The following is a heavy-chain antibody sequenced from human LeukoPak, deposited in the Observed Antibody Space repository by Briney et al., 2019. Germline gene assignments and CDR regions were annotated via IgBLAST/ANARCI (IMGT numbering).Heavy chain of an antibody. Sequence: PGRSLRLSCAASGFTFSSYSMNWVRQAPGKGLEWVSSISSSSSYIYYADSVKGRFTISRDNAKNSLYLQMNSLRAEDTAVYYCARDERSSGYYYGPAFDYWGQGTLVTVSS. D-gene: IGHD3-22*01. CDR2: ISSSSSYI. CDR3: ARDERSSGYYYGPAFDY. J-gene: IGHJ4*02. V-gene: IGHV3-21*01. CDR1: GFTFSSYS.